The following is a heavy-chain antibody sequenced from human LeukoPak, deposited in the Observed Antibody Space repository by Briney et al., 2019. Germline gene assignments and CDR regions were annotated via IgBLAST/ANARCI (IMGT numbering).Heavy chain of an antibody. CDR1: GFTFSNFW. J-gene: IGHJ4*02. CDR3: ARGDAFSGDH. V-gene: IGHV3-7*04. CDR2: VHPEGNEK. Sequence: GGSLRLSCAVSGFTFSNFWMSWVRQAPGRGLEWVANVHPEGNEKYHVESVKGRFTISRDNAKNSLFLQMNGLRVEDTAVYYCARGDAFSGDHWGQGTLVTVSS.